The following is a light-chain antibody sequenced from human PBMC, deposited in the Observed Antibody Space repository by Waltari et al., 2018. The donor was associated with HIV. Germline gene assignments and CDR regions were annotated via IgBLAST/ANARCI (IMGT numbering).Light chain of an antibody. V-gene: IGLV1-40*01. CDR2: GNS. CDR1: SSNNGPGSD. CDR3: QSYDSRLSGSV. Sequence: QSALTPPPSVSGAPGQRVTISCPRTSSNNGPGSDVLWYQQLPGTAPKLLIYGNSYRPSGVPDRFSGSKSGTSASLAITGLQAEDEADYYCQSYDSRLSGSVFGGGTKLTVL. J-gene: IGLJ3*02.